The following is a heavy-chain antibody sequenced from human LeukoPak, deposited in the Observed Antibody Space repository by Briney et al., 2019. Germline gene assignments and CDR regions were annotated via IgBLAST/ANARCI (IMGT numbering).Heavy chain of an antibody. Sequence: GGSLRLSCAASGFTFSSYGMHWVRQAPGKGLEWVAFIRYDGSNKYYADSVKGRFTISRDNSKNTLYLQMNSLRAEDTAVYYCAKDLPYCSSTSCYEGGIDYWGQGTLVTVSS. D-gene: IGHD2-2*01. CDR1: GFTFSSYG. V-gene: IGHV3-30*02. CDR2: IRYDGSNK. CDR3: AKDLPYCSSTSCYEGGIDY. J-gene: IGHJ4*02.